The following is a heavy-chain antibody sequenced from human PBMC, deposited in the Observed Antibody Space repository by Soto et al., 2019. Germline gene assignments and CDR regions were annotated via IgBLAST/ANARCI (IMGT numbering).Heavy chain of an antibody. V-gene: IGHV3-33*01. CDR1: GFTLSSYG. CDR3: ARDCAGYSSGWYQRGGFDY. D-gene: IGHD6-19*01. Sequence: QVQLVESGGGVVQPGRSLRLSCAASGFTLSSYGMHWVRQAPGKGLEWVAVIWYDASNKYYADSVKGRFTISRDNSKNTLYLQMNSLRAEDTAVYYCARDCAGYSSGWYQRGGFDYWGQGTLVTVSS. J-gene: IGHJ4*02. CDR2: IWYDASNK.